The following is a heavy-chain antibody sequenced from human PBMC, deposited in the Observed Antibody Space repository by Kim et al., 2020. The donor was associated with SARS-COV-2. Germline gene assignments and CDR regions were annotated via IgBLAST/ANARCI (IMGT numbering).Heavy chain of an antibody. V-gene: IGHV4-34*01. D-gene: IGHD4-17*01. J-gene: IGHJ6*02. CDR1: GGSFSGYY. Sequence: SETLSLTCAVYGGSFSGYYWSWIRQPPGKGLEWIGEINHSGSTNYNPSLKRRVTISVDTSKNQFSLKLSSVTAADTAVYYCARGSGGTTVVTLGLGYYYYYGMDVWGQGTTVTVSS. CDR3: ARGSGGTTVVTLGLGYYYYYGMDV. CDR2: INHSGST.